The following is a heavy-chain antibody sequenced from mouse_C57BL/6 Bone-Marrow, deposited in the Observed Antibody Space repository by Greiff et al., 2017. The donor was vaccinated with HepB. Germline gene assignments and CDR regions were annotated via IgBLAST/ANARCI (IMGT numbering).Heavy chain of an antibody. CDR2: IDPENGDT. Sequence: EVQLQQSGAELVRPGASVKLSCTASGFNIKDDYMHWVKQRPEQGLEWIGWIDPENGDTEYASKFQGKATITAETSSNTAYLQLSSLTSEDTAVYYCTTGWLDAYCGQGTLVTVSA. D-gene: IGHD2-3*01. J-gene: IGHJ3*01. V-gene: IGHV14-4*01. CDR1: GFNIKDDY. CDR3: TTGWLDAY.